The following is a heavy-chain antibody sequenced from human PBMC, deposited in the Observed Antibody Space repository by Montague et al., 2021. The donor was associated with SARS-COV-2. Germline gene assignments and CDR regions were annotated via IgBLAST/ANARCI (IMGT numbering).Heavy chain of an antibody. D-gene: IGHD3-3*02. V-gene: IGHV2-5*02. Sequence: PALVTPTQTLTLTCTFSGFSLSTSGVGVGWIRQPPGKALEWLALIYWDDDKRYSPSLKSRLAITKDTSKNQVVLTMTNMDPVDTATYYCAHRPLLALKGQFDYWGQGTLVTVSS. CDR1: GFSLSTSGVG. J-gene: IGHJ4*02. CDR2: IYWDDDK. CDR3: AHRPLLALKGQFDY.